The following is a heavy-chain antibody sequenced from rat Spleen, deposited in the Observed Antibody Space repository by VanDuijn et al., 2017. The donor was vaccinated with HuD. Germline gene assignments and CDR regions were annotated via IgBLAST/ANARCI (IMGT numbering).Heavy chain of an antibody. D-gene: IGHD2-1*01. J-gene: IGHJ2*01. CDR2: IWAGGST. V-gene: IGHV2-43*01. CDR1: GFSLTNFH. Sequence: QVQLKESGPGLVQPSQTLSLTCTVSGFSLTNFHVTWVRQPPGKGLEWVGVIWAGGSTAYNSLLKSRLSISRDTSKSQVFLKMNSLQTEDTGTYYFTRDTYDFDYWGQGVMVTVSS. CDR3: TRDTYDFDY.